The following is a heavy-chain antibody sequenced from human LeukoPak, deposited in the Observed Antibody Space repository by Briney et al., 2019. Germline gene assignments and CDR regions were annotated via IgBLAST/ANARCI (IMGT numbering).Heavy chain of an antibody. CDR2: ISPGDSDT. V-gene: IGHV5-51*01. J-gene: IGHJ4*02. Sequence: GESLKISCKGSGYSFTSYWIAWVRHMPGKGLEWMGIISPGDSDTRYSPSFQGQVTISADKFISTAYLQWSSLKASDTTMYYCARQGSYFDYWAQGTLVTVSS. CDR1: GYSFTSYW. CDR3: ARQGSYFDY.